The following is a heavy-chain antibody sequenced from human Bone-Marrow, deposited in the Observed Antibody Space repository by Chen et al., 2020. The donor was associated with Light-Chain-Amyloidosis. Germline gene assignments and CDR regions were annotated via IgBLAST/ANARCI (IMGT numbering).Heavy chain of an antibody. CDR1: GGSISSTNYY. D-gene: IGHD6-13*01. CDR3: ARHARLAASGGYCHYGMDV. V-gene: IGHV4-39*01. CDR2: IFYRGYT. Sequence: QVQLQESGPGLVKPPETLSLTCTVSGGSISSTNYYWAWIRQPPGKGLEWTGNIFYRGYTYYNPSLKSRVTMSVDTSKSLFSLRLSSVTAADTAVYYCARHARLAASGGYCHYGMDVWGQGTSVTVSS. J-gene: IGHJ6*02.